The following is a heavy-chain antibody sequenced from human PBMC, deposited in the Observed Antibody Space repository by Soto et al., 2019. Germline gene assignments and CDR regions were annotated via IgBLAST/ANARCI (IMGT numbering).Heavy chain of an antibody. CDR2: IYYSGST. D-gene: IGHD2-15*01. J-gene: IGHJ4*02. Sequence: SETLSLTCAVSGDSISKSGYYWSWIRQNQGKALEWIGYIYYSGSTFYNPSLKSRVSISLDTSKNQLSLKLTSVTVADTAVYYCARSRGVNNTRRPYYFHSWGQGTLVTVSS. CDR1: GDSISKSGYY. CDR3: ARSRGVNNTRRPYYFHS. V-gene: IGHV4-31*11.